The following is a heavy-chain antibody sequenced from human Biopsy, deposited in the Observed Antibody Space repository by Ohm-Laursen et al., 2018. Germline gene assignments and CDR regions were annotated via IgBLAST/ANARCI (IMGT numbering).Heavy chain of an antibody. Sequence: TQTLTLTCSFSGFSLSSTGIRISWVRQPPGKALECLVRIDWDDDKFYSPSLETRLSLSKDTTTNQVVLTLTDVDPEDTATYYCARTRAHNFGALEFWGQGILVTVSS. V-gene: IGHV2-70*04. D-gene: IGHD1-1*01. J-gene: IGHJ4*01. CDR1: GFSLSSTGIR. CDR3: ARTRAHNFGALEF. CDR2: IDWDDDK.